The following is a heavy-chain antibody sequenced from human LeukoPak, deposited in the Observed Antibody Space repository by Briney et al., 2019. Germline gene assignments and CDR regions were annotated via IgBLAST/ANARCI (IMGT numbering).Heavy chain of an antibody. CDR3: AREGIAVAPGDAFDI. V-gene: IGHV3-7*01. Sequence: GGSLRLSCAASGFTFSSYWMSWVRQAPGKGLEWVANIKQDGSEKYYVDSVKGRFTISRDNAKNSLYLQMNSLRAEDTAVYYCAREGIAVAPGDAFDIWGQGTMVTVSS. D-gene: IGHD6-19*01. CDR2: IKQDGSEK. J-gene: IGHJ3*02. CDR1: GFTFSSYW.